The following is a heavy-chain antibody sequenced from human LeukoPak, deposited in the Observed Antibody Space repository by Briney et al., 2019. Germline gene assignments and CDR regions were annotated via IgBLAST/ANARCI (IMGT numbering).Heavy chain of an antibody. Sequence: PGGSLRLSCAASGFTFSTYWMHWVRQAPGKGLVWVSRINADGSHTSYADYVKGRFTISRDNAKNTLYLQMNSLRAEDTAVYYCNTLTYYNSRAPGDYWGQGTLVTVAT. D-gene: IGHD3-10*01. CDR3: NTLTYYNSRAPGDY. CDR2: INADGSHT. J-gene: IGHJ4*02. CDR1: GFTFSTYW. V-gene: IGHV3-74*01.